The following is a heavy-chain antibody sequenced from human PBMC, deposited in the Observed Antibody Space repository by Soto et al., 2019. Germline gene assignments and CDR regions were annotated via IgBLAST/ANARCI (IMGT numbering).Heavy chain of an antibody. Sequence: EVQLVESGGGLIKPGRSLRLSCKASGFILGDYALSWIRQTPGKGLEWVGSIRSKAYGGTTEYAASVKGRFSISRDESNSIAYLQMNSLKTAATAVYYCAREGDFRINDWGQGTLVTVSS. D-gene: IGHD2-15*01. CDR1: GFILGDYA. CDR3: AREGDFRIND. CDR2: IRSKAYGGTT. J-gene: IGHJ4*02. V-gene: IGHV3-49*05.